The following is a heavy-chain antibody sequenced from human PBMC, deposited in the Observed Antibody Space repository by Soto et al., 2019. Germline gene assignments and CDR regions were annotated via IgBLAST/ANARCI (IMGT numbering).Heavy chain of an antibody. V-gene: IGHV4-30-4*01. CDR3: ASTSTTVPNWFDP. J-gene: IGHJ5*02. CDR2: IYYSGST. CDR1: GGSISSGDYY. D-gene: IGHD4-17*01. Sequence: QVQLQESGPGLVKPSQTLSLTCTVSGGSISSGDYYWSWIRQPPGKGLEWIGYIYYSGSTYYNPSLKSRVTISVDTSKNQCSLKLSSVTAADTAVYYCASTSTTVPNWFDPWGQGTLVTVSS.